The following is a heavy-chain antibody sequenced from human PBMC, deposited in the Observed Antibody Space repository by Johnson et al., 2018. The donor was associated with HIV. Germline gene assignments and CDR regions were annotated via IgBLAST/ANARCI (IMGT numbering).Heavy chain of an antibody. V-gene: IGHV3-23*04. CDR1: GFTFSSYA. Sequence: VQLVESGGGLVQPGESLRLSCAASGFTFSSYAMSWVRQAPGKGLEWVSAISGSGGSTYYADSAKGRFTISRDNAKNSLYLQMNSLTPEDTALYYCARAVTTASGDAFDIWGQGTMVTVSS. CDR3: ARAVTTASGDAFDI. J-gene: IGHJ3*02. D-gene: IGHD4-17*01. CDR2: ISGSGGST.